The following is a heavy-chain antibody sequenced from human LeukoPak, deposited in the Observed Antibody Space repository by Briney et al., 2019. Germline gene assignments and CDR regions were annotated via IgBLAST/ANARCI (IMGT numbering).Heavy chain of an antibody. Sequence: ASVKVSCKASGYTFSDYYIHWVRQAPGQGLEWMGWIKPNSGGTNYAQKFQGRVTMTRDTSISTTYMELTRLRSDDTAVYYCARAGIWDYSDSSGYHNGAFDMWGQGTMVTVSS. CDR2: IKPNSGGT. CDR1: GYTFSDYY. J-gene: IGHJ3*02. D-gene: IGHD3-22*01. V-gene: IGHV1-2*02. CDR3: ARAGIWDYSDSSGYHNGAFDM.